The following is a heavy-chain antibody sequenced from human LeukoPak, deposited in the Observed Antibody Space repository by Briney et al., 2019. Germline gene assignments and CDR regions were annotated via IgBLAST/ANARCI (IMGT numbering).Heavy chain of an antibody. CDR3: ARVDDVLTGSAFDI. CDR1: GYTFTGHY. J-gene: IGHJ3*02. D-gene: IGHD3-9*01. CDR2: INPNTGGT. Sequence: GASVTVSCQASGYTFTGHYMHWVRQAPGQGLEWMGWINPNTGGTNYAQKFQGRVTMTRDTSISTAYMELSRLRSDDTALYYCARVDDVLTGSAFDIWGQGTMVTVSS. V-gene: IGHV1-2*02.